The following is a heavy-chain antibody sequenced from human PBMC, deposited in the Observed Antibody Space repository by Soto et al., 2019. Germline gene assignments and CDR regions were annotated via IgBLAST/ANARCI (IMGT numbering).Heavy chain of an antibody. Sequence: GSLRLSCTASGFTFVDYAMSWFRQAPGKGLEWVGFIRSKAYGGTTEYAASVKGRFTISRDDSKSIAYLQMNSLKTEDTAVYYCTRVIHYYDFWSGYWSGFDYWGQGTLVTVSS. V-gene: IGHV3-49*03. J-gene: IGHJ4*02. CDR1: GFTFVDYA. D-gene: IGHD3-3*01. CDR2: IRSKAYGGTT. CDR3: TRVIHYYDFWSGYWSGFDY.